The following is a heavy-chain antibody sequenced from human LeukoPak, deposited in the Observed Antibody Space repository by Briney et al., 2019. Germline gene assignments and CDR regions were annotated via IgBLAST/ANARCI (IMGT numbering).Heavy chain of an antibody. V-gene: IGHV1-18*01. CDR3: ARLRYSVNAFDI. Sequence: ASVRVSCKASGYTFTSYGISWVRQAPGQGLEWMGWISAYNGNTNYAQKLQGRVTMTTDTSTSTAYMELRSLRSDDTAVYYCARLRYSVNAFDIWGQGTMVTVSS. CDR2: ISAYNGNT. CDR1: GYTFTSYG. D-gene: IGHD4-17*01. J-gene: IGHJ3*02.